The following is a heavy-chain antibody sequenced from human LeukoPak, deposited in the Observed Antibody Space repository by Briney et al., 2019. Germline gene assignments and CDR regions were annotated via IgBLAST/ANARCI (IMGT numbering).Heavy chain of an antibody. D-gene: IGHD2-15*01. Sequence: TGGSLRLSCAASGFTFSSYSMNWVRQAPGKGLEWVSYISSSSSTIYYADSVKGRFTISRDNAKNSLYLQMNSLGAEDTAVYYCARGWGEKGYCRGGTCNNPQFDYWGQGILVTVSS. CDR3: ARGWGEKGYCRGGTCNNPQFDY. J-gene: IGHJ4*02. CDR1: GFTFSSYS. V-gene: IGHV3-48*01. CDR2: ISSSSSTI.